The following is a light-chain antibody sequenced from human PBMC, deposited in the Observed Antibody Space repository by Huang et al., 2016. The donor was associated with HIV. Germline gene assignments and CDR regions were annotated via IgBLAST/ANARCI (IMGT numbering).Light chain of an antibody. J-gene: IGKJ1*01. Sequence: DIVVTQSPGSLALSLGERAAINCTSSQSVFHSSNNRNYLSWYQVKPGQSPQLLIYWSSTRESGVPDRIRGGRSGTDFTLTITSLQAEDVAVYYCHKYYSSPLTFGQGTKVEV. V-gene: IGKV4-1*01. CDR3: HKYYSSPLT. CDR1: QSVFHSSNNRNY. CDR2: WSS.